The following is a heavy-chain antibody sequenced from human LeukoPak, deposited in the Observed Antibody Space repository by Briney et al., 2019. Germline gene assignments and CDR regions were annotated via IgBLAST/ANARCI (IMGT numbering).Heavy chain of an antibody. CDR2: IKQDGSEK. CDR1: GVTFSSYW. CDR3: ARASYSYGYSFDY. J-gene: IGHJ4*02. D-gene: IGHD5-18*01. Sequence: GGSLRLSCAASGVTFSSYWMSWVRQAPGKGLEWVANIKQDGSEKYYVDSVKGRFTISRDNAKNSLYLQMNSLRAEDTAVYYCARASYSYGYSFDYWGQGTLVTVSS. V-gene: IGHV3-7*03.